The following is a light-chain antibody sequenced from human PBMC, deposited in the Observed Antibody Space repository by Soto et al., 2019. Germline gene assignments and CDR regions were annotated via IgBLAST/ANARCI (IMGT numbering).Light chain of an antibody. Sequence: TQAPDTLALGPGVGAGGCRIVSQSVSSSYLAWYQQKPGQAPRLLIYGASSRATGIPDRFSGSGYGTTSTHTISRLQHDDLAAYSCQQYGTTPTTIGQGTKVDIK. V-gene: IGKV3-20*01. CDR1: QSVSSSY. CDR2: GAS. CDR3: QQYGTTPTT. J-gene: IGKJ1*01.